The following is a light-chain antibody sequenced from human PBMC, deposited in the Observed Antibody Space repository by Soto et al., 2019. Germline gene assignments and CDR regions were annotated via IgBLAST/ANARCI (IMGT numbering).Light chain of an antibody. CDR3: QQYNSYSST. Sequence: RMTQSPAALSAPVGDRVTITCRASQSVRSWLAWYQQKPGTAPKLLIFDASRLESGVPSRFSGSASGTEFTLTISSLQPDDFATYYCQQYNSYSSTFGQGTKV. CDR2: DAS. J-gene: IGKJ1*01. V-gene: IGKV1-5*01. CDR1: QSVRSW.